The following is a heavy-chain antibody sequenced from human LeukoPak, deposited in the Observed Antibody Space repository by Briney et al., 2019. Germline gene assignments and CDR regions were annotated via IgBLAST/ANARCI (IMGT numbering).Heavy chain of an antibody. CDR3: ASLVAAKLPYY. Sequence: SETLSLTCTVSGGSISSYYWSWIRQPPGKGLEWIGGLYYSGSTYYNPSLKSRVTIYADTSKNQFSLKLSSVTAADTAVYYCASLVAAKLPYYWGQGTLVTVSS. CDR2: LYYSGST. J-gene: IGHJ4*02. D-gene: IGHD2-15*01. CDR1: GGSISSYY. V-gene: IGHV4-59*04.